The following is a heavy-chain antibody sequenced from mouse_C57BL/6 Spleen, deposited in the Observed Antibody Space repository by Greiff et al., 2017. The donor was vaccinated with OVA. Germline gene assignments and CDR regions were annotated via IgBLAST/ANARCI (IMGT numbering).Heavy chain of an antibody. J-gene: IGHJ1*03. CDR3: ARYRGDWYFDV. V-gene: IGHV1-69*01. CDR1: GYTFTSYW. CDR2: IDPSDSYT. Sequence: VQLQQPGAELVMPGASVKLSCKASGYTFTSYWMHWVKQRPGQGLEWIGEIDPSDSYTNYNQKFKGKSTLTVDKSSSTAYMQLSSLTSEDSAVYYCARYRGDWYFDVWGTGTTVTVSS.